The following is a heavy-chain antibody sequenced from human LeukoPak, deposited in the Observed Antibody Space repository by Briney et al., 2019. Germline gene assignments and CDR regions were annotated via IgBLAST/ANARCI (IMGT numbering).Heavy chain of an antibody. V-gene: IGHV1-2*02. Sequence: ASVKVSCKASGYTFTGYYMHWVRQAPGQGLEWMGWINPNGGGTNYAQKLLGRVTMTRDTSITTAYMELSRLTSDDTGIYYCARVASSGTIDHWGQGTLVTVSS. CDR2: INPNGGGT. CDR3: ARVASSGTIDH. J-gene: IGHJ4*02. D-gene: IGHD6-13*01. CDR1: GYTFTGYY.